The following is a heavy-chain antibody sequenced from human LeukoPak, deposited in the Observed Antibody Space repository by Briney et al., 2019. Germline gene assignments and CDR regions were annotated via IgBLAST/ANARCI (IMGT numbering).Heavy chain of an antibody. D-gene: IGHD5-24*01. J-gene: IGHJ4*02. V-gene: IGHV1-18*01. CDR1: GYTFTSYG. CDR2: ISAYNGNT. CDR3: ARGGGYNSGFDY. Sequence: GASVKVSCKASGYTFTSYGISWVRQAPGQGLEWMGWISAYNGNTNYAQKLQGRVTITADKSTSTAYMELSSLRSEDTAVYYCARGGGYNSGFDYWGQGTLVTVSS.